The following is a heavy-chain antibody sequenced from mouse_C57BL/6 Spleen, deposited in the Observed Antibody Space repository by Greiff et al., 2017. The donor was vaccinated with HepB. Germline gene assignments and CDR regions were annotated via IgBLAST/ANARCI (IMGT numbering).Heavy chain of an antibody. CDR2: ISGGGGNT. V-gene: IGHV5-9*01. J-gene: IGHJ3*01. CDR1: GFTFSSYT. D-gene: IGHD2-2*01. Sequence: EVMLVESGGGLVKPGGSLKLSCAASGFTFSSYTMSWVRQTPEKRLEWVATISGGGGNTYYPDSVKGRFTISRDNAKNTLYLQMSSLRSEDTALYYCARRGMVTTGFAYWGQGTLVTVSA. CDR3: ARRGMVTTGFAY.